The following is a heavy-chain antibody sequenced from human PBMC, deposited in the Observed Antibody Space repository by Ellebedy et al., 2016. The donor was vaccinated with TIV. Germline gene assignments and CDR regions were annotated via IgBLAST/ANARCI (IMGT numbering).Heavy chain of an antibody. J-gene: IGHJ6*02. CDR1: GGSVSSGSYF. V-gene: IGHV4-61*03. Sequence: PSETLSLTCTVSGGSVSSGSYFWSWIRQSPGKGLEWIGYIYHTGSTNYSPSLKSRVTISMDTSKNYFSLKLASVTAADTAVYYCARESYYILTGYSSGMDVWGQGTTVTVSS. D-gene: IGHD3-9*01. CDR3: ARESYYILTGYSSGMDV. CDR2: IYHTGST.